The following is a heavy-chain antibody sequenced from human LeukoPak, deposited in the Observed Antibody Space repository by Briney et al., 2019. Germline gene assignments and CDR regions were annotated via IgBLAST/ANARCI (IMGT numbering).Heavy chain of an antibody. J-gene: IGHJ3*02. CDR1: AFTYSNYG. D-gene: IGHD3-22*01. Sequence: GGSLRLSCAASAFTYSNYGMHWVRQAPGKGLEWVAFIRYDGSNKYYAASVKGRFTISRDNSKNTLYLQMDSLRAEDTAVYYCARDRRVVVKDSAFDIWGQGTMVTVSS. CDR3: ARDRRVVVKDSAFDI. CDR2: IRYDGSNK. V-gene: IGHV3-30*02.